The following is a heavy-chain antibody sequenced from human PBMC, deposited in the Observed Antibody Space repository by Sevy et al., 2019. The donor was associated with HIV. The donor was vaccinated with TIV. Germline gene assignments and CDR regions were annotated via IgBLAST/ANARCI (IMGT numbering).Heavy chain of an antibody. CDR3: ARTPIGNYVDYFDY. CDR1: GFIVTSNY. Sequence: GGSLRLSCAASGFIVTSNYMSWVRQAPWKGLEWVSVIHGGGTTQYADSVKGRFTISRDNSKNTLYLQMNTLRAEDTAVYYCARTPIGNYVDYFDYWGQGTLVTVSS. D-gene: IGHD1-7*01. V-gene: IGHV3-53*01. J-gene: IGHJ4*02. CDR2: IHGGGTT.